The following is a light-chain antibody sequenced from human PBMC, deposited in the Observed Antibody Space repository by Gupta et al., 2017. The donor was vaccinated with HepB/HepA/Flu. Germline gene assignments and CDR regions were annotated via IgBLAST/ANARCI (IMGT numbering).Light chain of an antibody. CDR3: SDSDATMSGRGL. CDR1: SSNIGSNY. V-gene: IGLV1-47*02. CDR2: IDN. J-gene: IGLJ2*01. Sequence: QSVLTQPPSASGTPGQTVTISCSGSSSNIGSNYVHWYQQLPGTAPNLLIYIDNQRPSGVPARFSCATSCASASPVTSXRXYEEEAXEYCSDSDATMSGRGLFGGGTQITVL.